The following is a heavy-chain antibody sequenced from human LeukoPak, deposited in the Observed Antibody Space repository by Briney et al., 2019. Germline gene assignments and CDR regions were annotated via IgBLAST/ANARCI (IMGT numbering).Heavy chain of an antibody. CDR1: GFSLYTYS. CDR3: ARVGSAAPVTSSGHTIDY. D-gene: IGHD3-22*01. Sequence: GGSLRLSCAVSGFSLYTYSMNWVRQAPGKGLEWVSSITITSTYIYYADSVKGRFTISRDNAKNSLYLQMNSLRVEDTAVYYCARVGSAAPVTSSGHTIDYWGQGTLVIVSS. V-gene: IGHV3-21*01. CDR2: ITITSTYI. J-gene: IGHJ4*02.